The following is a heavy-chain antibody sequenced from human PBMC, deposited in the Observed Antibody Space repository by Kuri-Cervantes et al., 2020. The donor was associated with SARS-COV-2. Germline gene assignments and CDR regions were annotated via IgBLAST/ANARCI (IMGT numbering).Heavy chain of an antibody. CDR2: ITGSGSGT. D-gene: IGHD6-13*01. V-gene: IGHV3-23*01. CDR1: GFTFHSYA. Sequence: LSLTCAASGFTFHSYAMTWVRRPPGKGLEWVSSITGSGSGTFYADSVRGRFTISRGNSNSTLFLQMNSLTAEDTAVYYCAKGGVHSSWLPDSWGQGTLVTVSS. CDR3: AKGGVHSSWLPDS. J-gene: IGHJ4*02.